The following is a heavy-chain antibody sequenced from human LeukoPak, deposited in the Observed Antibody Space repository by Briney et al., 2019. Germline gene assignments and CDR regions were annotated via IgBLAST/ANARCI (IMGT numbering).Heavy chain of an antibody. J-gene: IGHJ4*02. CDR2: TSGSGSGGST. Sequence: GGSLRLSCAASGFTFSSYAMSWVRQAPGKGLEWVSTTSGSGSGGSTYYADSVKGRFTISRDNSKDTLFLQMDSLRAEDTAVYYCAKLLAVTNPYYFNYWRRG. V-gene: IGHV3-23*01. CDR3: AKLLAVTNPYYFNY. CDR1: GFTFSSYA. D-gene: IGHD6-19*01.